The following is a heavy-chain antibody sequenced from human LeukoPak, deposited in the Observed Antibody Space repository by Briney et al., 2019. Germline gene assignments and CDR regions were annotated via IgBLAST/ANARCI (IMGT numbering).Heavy chain of an antibody. CDR3: ARLTYGDYVWFDP. Sequence: SETLSLTCAVSGYSISSGYYWGWIRQPPGKGLEWIGSIYHSGGTYYNPSLKSRVTISVDTSKNQFSLKLSSVTAADTAVYYCARLTYGDYVWFDPWGQGTLVTVSS. J-gene: IGHJ5*02. D-gene: IGHD4-17*01. V-gene: IGHV4-38-2*01. CDR1: GYSISSGYY. CDR2: IYHSGGT.